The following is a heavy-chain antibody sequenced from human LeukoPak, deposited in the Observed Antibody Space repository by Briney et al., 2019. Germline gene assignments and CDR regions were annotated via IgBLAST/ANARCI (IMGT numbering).Heavy chain of an antibody. V-gene: IGHV1-69*05. Sequence: SVKVSCKASGGTFSSYAISWVRQAPGQGLEWMGGIIPIFGTANYAQKFQGRVTITTDESTSTAFMELSSLRSEDTAVYYCARVLNPGYSSSIDYWGQGTLVTVSS. CDR1: GGTFSSYA. CDR3: ARVLNPGYSSSIDY. J-gene: IGHJ4*02. D-gene: IGHD6-6*01. CDR2: IIPIFGTA.